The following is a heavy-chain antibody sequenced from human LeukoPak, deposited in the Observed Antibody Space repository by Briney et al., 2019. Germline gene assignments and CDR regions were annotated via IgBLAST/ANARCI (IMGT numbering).Heavy chain of an antibody. Sequence: SETLSLTCTVSGGSISSSSHYWGWIRQPPGKGLEWIGRIYYSGSSYYKPSLKSRDTISLDTSKIQFSLKLSSVTAADTAVYYCARLFHYYDSSAYPTLDYWGQGTLVTVSS. V-gene: IGHV4-39*01. J-gene: IGHJ4*02. D-gene: IGHD3-22*01. CDR3: ARLFHYYDSSAYPTLDY. CDR1: GGSISSSSHY. CDR2: IYYSGSS.